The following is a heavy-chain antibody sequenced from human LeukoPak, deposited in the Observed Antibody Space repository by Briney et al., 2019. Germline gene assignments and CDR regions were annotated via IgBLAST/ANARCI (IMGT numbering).Heavy chain of an antibody. V-gene: IGHV3-33*05. J-gene: IGHJ6*02. CDR1: GFTFSSYG. CDR2: VSHDGSEN. D-gene: IGHD2-15*01. CDR3: VKDLGSAITSALALDV. Sequence: GGSLRLSCAASGFTFSSYGMHWVRQALGKGLEWVAVVSHDGSENYYAASVKGRFTISRDNRKNLLHLQMNSLRPDDSAVYYCVKDLGSAITSALALDVWGQGTTVTVSS.